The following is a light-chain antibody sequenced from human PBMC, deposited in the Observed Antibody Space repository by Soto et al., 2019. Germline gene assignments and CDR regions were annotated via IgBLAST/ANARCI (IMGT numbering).Light chain of an antibody. CDR2: GAS. V-gene: IGKV3-15*01. Sequence: EVVMTQSPATLSVSPGERATLSCRASQSVSSSLAWYQQKPGQAPRLLIYGASTRATGIPARFSGSGSGTEFTLTISSLQSEDFAVYYCQQYNNWWTFGQGTNV. CDR1: QSVSSS. CDR3: QQYNNWWT. J-gene: IGKJ1*01.